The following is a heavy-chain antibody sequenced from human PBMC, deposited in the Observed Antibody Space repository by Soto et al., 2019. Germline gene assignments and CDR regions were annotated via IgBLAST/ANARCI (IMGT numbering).Heavy chain of an antibody. CDR2: IYHGVNT. CDR1: GGSIISGGYS. J-gene: IGHJ6*02. D-gene: IGHD2-2*01. Sequence: PSETLSLTCAVSGGSIISGGYSWSWIRQPPGKGLEWIGYIYHGVNTYYNPSLESRVSISQDRSKNQFSLKLTSVTAADTAVYYCHRSSDADYGMGVWGPGTTVTVSS. V-gene: IGHV4-30-2*01. CDR3: HRSSDADYGMGV.